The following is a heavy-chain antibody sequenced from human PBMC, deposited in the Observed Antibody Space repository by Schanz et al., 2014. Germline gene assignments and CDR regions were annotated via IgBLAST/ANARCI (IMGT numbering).Heavy chain of an antibody. CDR3: ARNYEWFES. CDR2: IDPRGAST. D-gene: IGHD3-16*01. V-gene: IGHV1-46*03. Sequence: QVQLVQSGAEVKKPGASVKVSCKASGYTFSGYSMHWVRQAPGQGLEWMGMIDPRGASTTYAQKFQGRLSLTGDMSTSPLYLELRSLTSEDTAVYYCARNYEWFESWGQGTLVTVSS. J-gene: IGHJ5*01. CDR1: GYTFSGYS.